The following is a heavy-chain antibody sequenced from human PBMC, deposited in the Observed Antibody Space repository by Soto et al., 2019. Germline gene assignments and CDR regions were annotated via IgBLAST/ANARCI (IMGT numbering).Heavy chain of an antibody. Sequence: KTSETLSLTCSVSVGSISSGDYYCIWIRQPPGKGLEWIGYIYYSGSTNYNPSLKSRVTISVDTTKNQFSLKLASVTAADTAVYYCARGRWEVRFDYRGQGTLVTVSS. CDR1: VGSISSGDYY. D-gene: IGHD1-26*01. CDR2: IYYSGST. J-gene: IGHJ4*02. V-gene: IGHV4-30-4*01. CDR3: ARGRWEVRFDY.